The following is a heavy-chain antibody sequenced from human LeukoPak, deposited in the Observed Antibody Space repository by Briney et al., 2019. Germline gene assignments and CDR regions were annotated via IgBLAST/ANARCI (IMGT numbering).Heavy chain of an antibody. CDR3: ARGRVSSSTWYCTYYYYFYMDV. D-gene: IGHD6-13*01. CDR1: GGSFSGYY. CDR2: INHSGST. V-gene: IGHV4-34*01. Sequence: PSETLSLTCAVYGGSFSGYYWSWIRQPPGKGLEWIGEINHSGSTNYNPSLKSRVTISVDASKNQFSLKLSSVTAADTAVYFCARGRVSSSTWYCTYYYYFYMDVWGKGTTVTVSS. J-gene: IGHJ6*03.